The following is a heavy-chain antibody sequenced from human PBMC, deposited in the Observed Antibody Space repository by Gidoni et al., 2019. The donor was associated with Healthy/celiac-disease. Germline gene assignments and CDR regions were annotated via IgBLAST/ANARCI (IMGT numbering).Heavy chain of an antibody. Sequence: QVQLQQWGAGLLKPSETLSLTCAVYGGSFSGYYWSWIRQPPGKGLEWIGEINHSGSTNYNPSLKSRVTISVDTSKNQFSLKLSSVTAADTAVYYCASQVGLDYWGQGTLVTVSS. D-gene: IGHD1-26*01. J-gene: IGHJ4*02. CDR2: INHSGST. CDR3: ASQVGLDY. V-gene: IGHV4-34*01. CDR1: GGSFSGYY.